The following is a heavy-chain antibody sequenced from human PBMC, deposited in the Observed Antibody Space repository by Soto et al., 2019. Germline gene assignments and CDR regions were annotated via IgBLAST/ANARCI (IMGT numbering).Heavy chain of an antibody. CDR3: ATVYGDYYHAFPL. D-gene: IGHD4-17*01. CDR2: IVSTGDA. V-gene: IGHV3-23*01. J-gene: IGHJ3*01. CDR1: GFTFSLYA. Sequence: GGSLRLSCAASGFTFSLYAMTWVRQAPGRGLEWVSTIVSTGDAYYADSVRGRFTISRDNSKNILFLQVSSLTVEDTAIYYCATVYGDYYHAFPLWGQGTMVTVSS.